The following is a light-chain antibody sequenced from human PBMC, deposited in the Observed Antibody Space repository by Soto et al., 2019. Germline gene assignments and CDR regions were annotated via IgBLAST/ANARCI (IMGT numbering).Light chain of an antibody. J-gene: IGKJ1*01. Sequence: EIVSTQSPGTLSLSPGGRATLSGSAIQSVSNNYLAWYQQKPGQAPRLLIYGASSRATGIPDRFSGSGSGTDFTLTISRLEPEDFAVYYCQQYGSSPPWTFGQGTKVDIK. V-gene: IGKV3-20*01. CDR3: QQYGSSPPWT. CDR1: QSVSNNY. CDR2: GAS.